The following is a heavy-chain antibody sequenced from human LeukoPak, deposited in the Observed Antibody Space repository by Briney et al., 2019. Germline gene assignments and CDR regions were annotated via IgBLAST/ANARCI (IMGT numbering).Heavy chain of an antibody. D-gene: IGHD3-22*01. CDR1: GFTFDDYA. Sequence: GGSLRLSCAASGFTFDDYAMHWVRQAPGKGLEWVSGISWNSGSIGYADSVKGRFTISRDNANNSLYLQMNSLRPEDTLLYYCATDISYYYDGSGSYTSYFQHWGQGTLVTVSS. V-gene: IGHV3-9*01. CDR3: ATDISYYYDGSGSYTSYFQH. J-gene: IGHJ1*01. CDR2: ISWNSGSI.